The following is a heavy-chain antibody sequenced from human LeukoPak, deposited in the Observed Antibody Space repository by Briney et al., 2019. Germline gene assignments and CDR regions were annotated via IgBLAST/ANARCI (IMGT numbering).Heavy chain of an antibody. Sequence: GGSLGLSCAASGFTFSSYSMNWVRQAPGKGLEWVSSISSSSSYIYYADSVKGRFTISRDNAKNSLYLQMNSLRAEDTAVYYCARDGGGSGSYGFDYWGQGTLVTVSS. J-gene: IGHJ4*02. D-gene: IGHD1-26*01. CDR3: ARDGGGSGSYGFDY. CDR1: GFTFSSYS. V-gene: IGHV3-21*01. CDR2: ISSSSSYI.